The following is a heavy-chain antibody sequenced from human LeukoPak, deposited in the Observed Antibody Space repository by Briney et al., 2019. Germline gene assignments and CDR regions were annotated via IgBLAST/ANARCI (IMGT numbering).Heavy chain of an antibody. Sequence: SVKVSCKASGGTFSSYAISWVRQAPGQGLEWMGGIIPIFGTANYAQKFQGRVTITADKSTSTAYMELSSLRSEDTAVYYCARSVYDSSGYYYGEDAFDIWGQGTMVTVSS. V-gene: IGHV1-69*06. CDR3: ARSVYDSSGYYYGEDAFDI. D-gene: IGHD3-22*01. CDR2: IIPIFGTA. CDR1: GGTFSSYA. J-gene: IGHJ3*02.